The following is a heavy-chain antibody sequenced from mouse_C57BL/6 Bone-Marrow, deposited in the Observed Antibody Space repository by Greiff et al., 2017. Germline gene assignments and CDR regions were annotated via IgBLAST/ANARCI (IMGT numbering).Heavy chain of an antibody. CDR2: IHPNSGST. J-gene: IGHJ4*01. CDR3: ARGGYYYGSSRYYYAMDY. V-gene: IGHV1-64*01. D-gene: IGHD1-1*01. Sequence: QVQLQQPGAELVKPGASVKLSCKASGYTFTSYWMHWVKQRPGQGLEWIGMIHPNSGSTNYNEKFKSKATLTVDKSSSTDYMQLSSLTSEDSAVYYCARGGYYYGSSRYYYAMDYWGQGTSVTVSS. CDR1: GYTFTSYW.